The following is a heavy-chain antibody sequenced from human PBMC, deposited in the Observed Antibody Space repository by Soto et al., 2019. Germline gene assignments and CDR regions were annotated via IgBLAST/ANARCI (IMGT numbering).Heavy chain of an antibody. CDR1: GFSFSDHL. CDR2: INPDNGNT. CDR3: ARAILSVGPRANDAFDV. D-gene: IGHD2-8*02. V-gene: IGHV1-3*01. J-gene: IGHJ3*01. Sequence: QVQLVQSGAEVRKPGASVNISCRASGFSFSDHLINWVRQAPGQRLEWIGWINPDNGNTRYPQTFQGRVTLSRHSSASIAYVEVRALTSEDTAVSSCARAILSVGPRANDAFDVWGQGTMVTVSS.